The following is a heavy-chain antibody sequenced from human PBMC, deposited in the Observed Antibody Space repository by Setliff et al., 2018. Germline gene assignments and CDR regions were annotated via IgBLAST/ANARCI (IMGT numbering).Heavy chain of an antibody. J-gene: IGHJ4*02. Sequence: SVKVSCKASGGTFSSYAISWVRQAPGQGLEWMGGIIPILGIANYAQKFQGRVTMTRDTSTSTVYMELSSLGSEDTAVYYCARALYYFDYWGQGTLVTVSS. CDR1: GGTFSSYA. V-gene: IGHV1-69*10. CDR2: IIPILGIA. CDR3: ARALYYFDY.